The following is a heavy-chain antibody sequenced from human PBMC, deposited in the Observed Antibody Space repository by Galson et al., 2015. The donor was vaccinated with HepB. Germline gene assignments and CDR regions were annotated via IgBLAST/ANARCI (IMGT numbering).Heavy chain of an antibody. J-gene: IGHJ5*02. CDR3: ARDSGYCSSTSCQYRGDNWFDP. D-gene: IGHD2-2*01. CDR1: GGTFSSYA. V-gene: IGHV1-69*04. CDR2: IIPILGIA. Sequence: SVKVSCKASGGTFSSYAISWVRQAPGQGLEWMGRIIPILGIANYAQKFQGRVTITADKSTSTAYMELSSLRSEDTAVYYCARDSGYCSSTSCQYRGDNWFDPWGQGNLVTVSS.